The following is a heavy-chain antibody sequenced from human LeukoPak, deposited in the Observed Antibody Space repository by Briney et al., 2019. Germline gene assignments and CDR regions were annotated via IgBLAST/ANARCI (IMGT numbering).Heavy chain of an antibody. Sequence: SETLSLTCTVSGGSISSGGYSWSWIRQHPGKGLEWIGYIYYSGSTYYNPSLKSRVTISVDTSKNQFSLKLSSVTAADTAVYYCARGRGPKGYDFWSGYWDYYGVDVWGQGTTVTVSS. CDR2: IYYSGST. D-gene: IGHD3-3*01. J-gene: IGHJ6*02. CDR3: ARGRGPKGYDFWSGYWDYYGVDV. V-gene: IGHV4-31*03. CDR1: GGSISSGGYS.